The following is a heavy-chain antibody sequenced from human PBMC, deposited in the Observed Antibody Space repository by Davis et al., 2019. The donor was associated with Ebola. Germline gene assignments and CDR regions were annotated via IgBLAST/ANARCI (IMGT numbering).Heavy chain of an antibody. CDR1: GFTFEDYA. Sequence: SLRLSCAASGFTFEDYAMHWVRQVPGKGLEWVSSISVTCANKAYADSLTGRFSISRDNARGVLFLEMNSLRTEDTARYYCAKDATVRGIGIDSWGQGEMVTVSS. J-gene: IGHJ4*02. D-gene: IGHD3-10*01. CDR3: AKDATVRGIGIDS. CDR2: ISVTCANK. V-gene: IGHV3-9*01.